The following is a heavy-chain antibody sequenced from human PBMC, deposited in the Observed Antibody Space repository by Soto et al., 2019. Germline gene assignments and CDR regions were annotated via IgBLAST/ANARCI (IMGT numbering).Heavy chain of an antibody. V-gene: IGHV3-30-3*01. J-gene: IGHJ2*01. Sequence: QVQLVESGGGVVQPGRSLRLSCAASGFTFSSYAMHWFRQAPGKGLEWVAVISYDGSNKYYADSVKGRFTISRDNSKNTLYLQMNSLRTEDTAVYYCARPLWRDDYTWGYFDLWGRGTLVTVSS. CDR2: ISYDGSNK. CDR3: ARPLWRDDYTWGYFDL. CDR1: GFTFSSYA. D-gene: IGHD4-4*01.